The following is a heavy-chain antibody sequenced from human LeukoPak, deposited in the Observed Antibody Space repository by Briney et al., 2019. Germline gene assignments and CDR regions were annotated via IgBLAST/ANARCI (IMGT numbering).Heavy chain of an antibody. CDR1: GFTFNNYA. J-gene: IGHJ6*02. CDR3: AKGLYYDILTGRVSHHGMDV. D-gene: IGHD3-9*01. CDR2: ISGFGGST. Sequence: GGSLRLSCAASGFTFNNYAMSWVRQAPGKGLEWVSAISGFGGSTYYADSVKGRFAISRDNSKNTLYLQMNSLRAEDTAVYYCAKGLYYDILTGRVSHHGMDVWGQGTTVTVSS. V-gene: IGHV3-23*01.